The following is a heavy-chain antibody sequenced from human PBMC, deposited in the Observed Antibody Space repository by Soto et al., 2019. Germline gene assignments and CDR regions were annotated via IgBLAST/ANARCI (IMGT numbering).Heavy chain of an antibody. V-gene: IGHV3-30*18. J-gene: IGHJ6*02. CDR1: GFTFSSYG. Sequence: PGGSLRLSCAASGFTFSSYGMHWVRQAPGKGLEWVAVISYDGSNKYYADSVKGRFTISRDNSKNTLYLQMNSLRAEDTAVYYCAKDLYSYGYPMTYYYYGMDVWGQGTTVTVSS. CDR2: ISYDGSNK. CDR3: AKDLYSYGYPMTYYYYGMDV. D-gene: IGHD5-18*01.